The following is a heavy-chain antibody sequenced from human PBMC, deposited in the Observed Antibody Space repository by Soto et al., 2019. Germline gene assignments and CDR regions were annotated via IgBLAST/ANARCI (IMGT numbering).Heavy chain of an antibody. CDR3: ARPTDYGDYYFDY. CDR1: GGTFSSYA. CDR2: IIPIFGTA. Sequence: GASVKVSCKASGGTFSSYAISWVRQAPGQGLEWMGGIIPIFGTANYAQKFQGRVTITADKSTSTAYMELSSLRSEDTAVYYCARPTDYGDYYFDYWGQGTLVTVSS. D-gene: IGHD4-17*01. V-gene: IGHV1-69*06. J-gene: IGHJ4*02.